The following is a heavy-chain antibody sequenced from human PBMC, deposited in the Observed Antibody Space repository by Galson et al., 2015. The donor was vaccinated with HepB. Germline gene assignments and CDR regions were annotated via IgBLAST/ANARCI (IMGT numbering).Heavy chain of an antibody. Sequence: SLRLSCAASRFTFSSYAMHWVRQAPGKGLEWVAVISYDGSSKYYADSVKGRFTISRDNSKNTLYLQMNRLRAEDTAVYYCARAGDHTVYCGGDCYTNWFGPCGPGTLVTVSS. CDR3: ARAGDHTVYCGGDCYTNWFGP. CDR1: RFTFSSYA. D-gene: IGHD2-21*01. V-gene: IGHV3-30-3*01. J-gene: IGHJ5*02. CDR2: ISYDGSSK.